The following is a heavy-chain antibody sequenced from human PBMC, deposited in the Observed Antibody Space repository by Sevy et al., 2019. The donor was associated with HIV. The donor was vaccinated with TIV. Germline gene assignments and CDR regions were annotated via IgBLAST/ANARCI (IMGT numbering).Heavy chain of an antibody. J-gene: IGHJ4*02. D-gene: IGHD6-6*01. CDR1: GFTFSSSA. CDR3: ARDGIAARLGLDY. Sequence: GGSLRLSCPASGFTFSSSAMHWARQSPGKGLEWVALISYDASNIFYEDSVKGRFTLSRDNSKYTLYRQMNSLRVEDTAVYYCARDGIAARLGLDYWGQGTLVTVSS. V-gene: IGHV3-30*04. CDR2: ISYDASNI.